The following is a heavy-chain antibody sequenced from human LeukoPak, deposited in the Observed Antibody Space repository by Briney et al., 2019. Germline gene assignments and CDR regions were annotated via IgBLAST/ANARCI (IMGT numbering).Heavy chain of an antibody. D-gene: IGHD1-14*01. Sequence: GGSLRLSCAASGFTFSDYYMSWIRQAPGKGLEWLSYISSSGNTIFYADSVRGRFTISRDNAMNSLYLQMNSLRAEDTAVYYCARERVSDHPFDYWGQGTLVTVSS. J-gene: IGHJ4*02. CDR3: ARERVSDHPFDY. V-gene: IGHV3-11*01. CDR1: GFTFSDYY. CDR2: ISSSGNTI.